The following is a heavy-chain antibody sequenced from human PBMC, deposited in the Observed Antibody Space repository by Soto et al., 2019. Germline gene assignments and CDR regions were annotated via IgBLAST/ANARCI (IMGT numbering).Heavy chain of an antibody. D-gene: IGHD6-19*01. CDR3: ARGQMAGDDY. Sequence: SETLSLTCAVYGGSFSGYYWSWIRQPPGKGLEWIGEINHSGSTNYNPSLKSRVTISVDTSKNQFSLKLSSVTAADMAVYYCARGQMAGDDYWGQGTLVTVSS. V-gene: IGHV4-34*01. J-gene: IGHJ4*02. CDR2: INHSGST. CDR1: GGSFSGYY.